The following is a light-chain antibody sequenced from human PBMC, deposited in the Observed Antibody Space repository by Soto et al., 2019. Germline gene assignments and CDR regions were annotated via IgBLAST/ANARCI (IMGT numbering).Light chain of an antibody. V-gene: IGKV1-5*01. Sequence: DIQMTQSPSTLSAFVGDSVAITCGASQTISNFLAWYQQKPGKAPKLLVYGASSLQSGVPSRFSGSGSGTDFTLTISSLQPEDFATYYCQQYNSYPETFGGGTKVDIK. CDR2: GAS. CDR3: QQYNSYPET. J-gene: IGKJ4*01. CDR1: QTISNF.